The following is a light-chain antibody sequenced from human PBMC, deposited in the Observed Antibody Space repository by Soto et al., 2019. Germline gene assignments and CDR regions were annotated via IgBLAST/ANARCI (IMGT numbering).Light chain of an antibody. CDR1: STDVGGYNY. CDR2: DVS. V-gene: IGLV2-14*01. CDR3: SSYTSSSSNV. J-gene: IGLJ1*01. Sequence: QSVLTQPASVSGSPGQSITISCTGTSTDVGGYNYVSWYQQYTGNAPKLMIFDVSYRPSGVSNRFSGSKSGNTASLTISGLQAEDEADYYCSSYTSSSSNVFGTGTKVTVL.